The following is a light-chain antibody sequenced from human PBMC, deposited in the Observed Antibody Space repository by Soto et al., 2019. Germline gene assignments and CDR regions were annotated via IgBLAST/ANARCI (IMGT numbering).Light chain of an antibody. CDR2: EGS. J-gene: IGLJ2*01. CDR3: SAYAGGSTFVV. CDR1: SSDVGGYNY. Sequence: QSALTQPASVSGSPGQSITISCTGTSSDVGGYNYVSWYQHHPGKAPKLMIYEGSKRPSGVSNRFSGSKSGNTASLTVSGLQTEDAADYFCSAYAGGSTFVVFGGGTKLTVL. V-gene: IGLV2-23*03.